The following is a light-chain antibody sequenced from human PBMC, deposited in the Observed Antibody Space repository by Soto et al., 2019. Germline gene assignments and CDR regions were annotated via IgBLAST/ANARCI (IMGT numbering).Light chain of an antibody. CDR3: LQSAISHT. CDR1: QTISSSH. J-gene: IGKJ2*01. V-gene: IGKV3-20*01. Sequence: DIVLTQSPATLSLSPGARASLSCRASQTISSSHLAWYQQQPGRAPRLLIYGASSRATDIPDRFSGSGSGTDFTLTISRLEPEDCAVDYCLQSAISHTVGQGTRVEIK. CDR2: GAS.